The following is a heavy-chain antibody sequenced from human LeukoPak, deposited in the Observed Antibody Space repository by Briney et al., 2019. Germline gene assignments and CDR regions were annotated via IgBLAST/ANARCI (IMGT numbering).Heavy chain of an antibody. V-gene: IGHV4-34*01. D-gene: IGHD3-22*01. Sequence: SETLSLTCTVSGGSISSYYWSWIRQPPGKGLEWIGEINHSGSTNYNPSLKSRVTISVDTSKNQFSLKLSSVTAADTAVYYCARGGRHYYDSSGYHAWGQGTLVTVSS. J-gene: IGHJ5*02. CDR2: INHSGST. CDR1: GGSISSYY. CDR3: ARGGRHYYDSSGYHA.